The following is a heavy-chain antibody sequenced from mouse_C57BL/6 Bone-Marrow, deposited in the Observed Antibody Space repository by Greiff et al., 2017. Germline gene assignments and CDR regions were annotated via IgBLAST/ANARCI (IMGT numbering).Heavy chain of an antibody. D-gene: IGHD4-1*01. CDR2: IHPNSGST. CDR1: GYTFTSYW. CDR3: ASLTGTLLAY. V-gene: IGHV1-64*01. J-gene: IGHJ3*01. Sequence: VKLQQPGAELVKPGASVKLSCKASGYTFTSYWMHWVKQRPGQGLEWIGMIHPNSGSTNYNEKFKSKATLTVDKSSSTAYMRLSSLTSEDSAVYYCASLTGTLLAYGGQGTLVTVSA.